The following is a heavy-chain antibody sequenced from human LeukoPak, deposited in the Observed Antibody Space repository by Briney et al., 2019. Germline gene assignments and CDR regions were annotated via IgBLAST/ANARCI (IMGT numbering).Heavy chain of an antibody. D-gene: IGHD6-13*01. CDR2: IYSSGTT. CDR3: ARHDLYSGSDDF. Sequence: SETLSLTCTVSGGSINNYYWNWIRQPPGKGLEWIGFIYSSGTTNYNPSLKSRFTISVDTSKNQFSLKLSSVTAADTAVYYCARHDLYSGSDDFWGQGTLVTVSS. CDR1: GGSINNYY. V-gene: IGHV4-59*08. J-gene: IGHJ4*02.